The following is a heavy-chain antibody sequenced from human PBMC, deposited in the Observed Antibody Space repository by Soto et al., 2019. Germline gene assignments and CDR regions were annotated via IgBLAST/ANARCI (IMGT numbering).Heavy chain of an antibody. CDR3: ARVGYCSRTSCYVGRAFDI. CDR1: GGTFSSYT. Sequence: GASVKVSCKASGGTFSSYTISWVRQAPGQGLEWMGRIIPILGIANYAQKFQGRVTITADKSTSTAYMELSSLRSEDTAVYYCARVGYCSRTSCYVGRAFDIWGQGTMVTVSS. V-gene: IGHV1-69*02. J-gene: IGHJ3*02. D-gene: IGHD2-2*01. CDR2: IIPILGIA.